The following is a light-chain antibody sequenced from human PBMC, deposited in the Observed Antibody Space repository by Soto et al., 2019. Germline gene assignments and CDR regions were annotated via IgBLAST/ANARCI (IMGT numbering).Light chain of an antibody. Sequence: DIQMTQSPSTLSASVGDRVTITCRASQGISSWLAWYQQKPGKAPNLLIYKSSSLESGVPSRFSGSGSGTEFTLNISSLQPDDFATYYCQQYNSYPLTFGGGTKVEIK. CDR3: QQYNSYPLT. CDR1: QGISSW. CDR2: KSS. J-gene: IGKJ4*01. V-gene: IGKV1-5*03.